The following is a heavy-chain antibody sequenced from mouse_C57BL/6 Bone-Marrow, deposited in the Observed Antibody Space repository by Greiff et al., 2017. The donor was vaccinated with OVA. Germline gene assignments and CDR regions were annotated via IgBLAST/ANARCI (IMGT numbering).Heavy chain of an antibody. J-gene: IGHJ3*01. V-gene: IGHV7-1*01. Sequence: EVQVVESGGGLVQSGRSLRLSCATSGFTFSDFYMEWVRQAPGKGLEWIAASRNKANDYTTEYSASVKGRFIVSRDTSQSILYLQMNALRAEDTAIYYCARDGPTWFAYWGQGTLVTVSA. CDR2: SRNKANDYTT. CDR3: ARDGPTWFAY. CDR1: GFTFSDFY.